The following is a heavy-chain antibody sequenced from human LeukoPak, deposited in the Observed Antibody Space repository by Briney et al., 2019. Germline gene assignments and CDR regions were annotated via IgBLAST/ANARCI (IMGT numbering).Heavy chain of an antibody. CDR2: THYSGST. CDR1: GGSIKSFY. D-gene: IGHD1-26*01. Sequence: SETLSLTCTVSGGSIKSFYWSWMRQPPGRELEWIGYTHYSGSTNYNPSLKSRVTISVDTAKNQFSLELNSVTPADTAVYYCARGGNYWPQWWFDPWGRGTLVSVSS. J-gene: IGHJ5*02. V-gene: IGHV4-59*01. CDR3: ARGGNYWPQWWFDP.